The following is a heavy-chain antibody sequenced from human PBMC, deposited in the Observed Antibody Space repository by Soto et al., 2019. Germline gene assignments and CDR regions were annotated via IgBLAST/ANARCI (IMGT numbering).Heavy chain of an antibody. CDR2: IHREGTNT. Sequence: GGSLRLSCAASGFSFSDFGMTWVRQAPGKGLEWVSTIHREGTNTHYADSVKGRFTISRDKSKDTLYLEMNSLRAEDTATYYCVRGTPTPGLDIWGRGTTVTVSS. CDR3: VRGTPTPGLDI. J-gene: IGHJ6*02. V-gene: IGHV3-23*01. CDR1: GFSFSDFG. D-gene: IGHD1-7*01.